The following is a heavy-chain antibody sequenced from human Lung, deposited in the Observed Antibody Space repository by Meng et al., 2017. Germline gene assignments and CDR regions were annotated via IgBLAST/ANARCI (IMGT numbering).Heavy chain of an antibody. CDR3: ARGGGYVTRVDP. CDR1: GPTFAGSY. J-gene: IGHJ5*02. Sequence: PWASWMCVVAAYGPTFAGSYVDWGRQSPGLGLDFLGRINPYIGGTNDAQKFQGRVSFTRATAISTADMVLSRLRSDDTAVYYCARGGGYVTRVDPWGQGTLVTVSS. CDR2: INPYIGGT. V-gene: IGHV1-2*06. D-gene: IGHD5-12*01.